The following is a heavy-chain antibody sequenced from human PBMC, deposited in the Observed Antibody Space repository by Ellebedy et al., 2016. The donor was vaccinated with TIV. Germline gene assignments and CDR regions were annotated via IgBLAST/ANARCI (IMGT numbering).Heavy chain of an antibody. CDR2: IGGTGGTT. CDR3: AKLPVAYNWNYADDY. V-gene: IGHV3-23*01. J-gene: IGHJ4*02. Sequence: GESLKIPCAAPGISLRSYAMSWVRQAPGKGLEWVSTIGGTGGTTYYRESVKGRFTVSRDTSRNTLYLQMSSLRAEDTAVYYCAKLPVAYNWNYADDYWGQGTLVTVSS. D-gene: IGHD1-7*01. CDR1: GISLRSYA.